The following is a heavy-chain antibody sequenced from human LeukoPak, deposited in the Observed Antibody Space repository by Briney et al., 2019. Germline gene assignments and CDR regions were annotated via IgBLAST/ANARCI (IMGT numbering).Heavy chain of an antibody. CDR1: GYNFPSYW. CDR2: IYPGDSDT. J-gene: IGHJ4*02. Sequence: GESLKISCKGSGYNFPSYWIGWVRQVPGKGLEWMGIIYPGDSDTKYSPSFQGQVTISADKSISTAYLQWSSLKASDTAMYYCARHSNKVSPDYWGQGTLVTVSS. CDR3: ARHSNKVSPDY. D-gene: IGHD4-11*01. V-gene: IGHV5-51*01.